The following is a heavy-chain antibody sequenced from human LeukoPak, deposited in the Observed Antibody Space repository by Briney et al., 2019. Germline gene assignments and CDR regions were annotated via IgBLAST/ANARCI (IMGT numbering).Heavy chain of an antibody. V-gene: IGHV3-23*01. CDR1: GFTVSSNY. CDR3: ARDSNWGYFDY. D-gene: IGHD7-27*01. J-gene: IGHJ4*02. Sequence: GGSLRLSCAASGFTVSSNYMSWVRQAPGRGLEWVSSITGSGGSTYYADSVKGRFTISRDNSKNTLYLQMNSLRADDTALYYCARDSNWGYFDYWGQGTLVTVS. CDR2: ITGSGGST.